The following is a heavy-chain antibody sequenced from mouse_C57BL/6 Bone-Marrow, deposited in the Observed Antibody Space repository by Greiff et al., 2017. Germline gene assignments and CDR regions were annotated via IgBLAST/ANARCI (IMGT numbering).Heavy chain of an antibody. CDR1: GFTFSDYY. V-gene: IGHV5-16*01. CDR2: INYDGSST. J-gene: IGHJ4*01. Sequence: EVKVVESEGGLVQPGSSMKLSCTASGFTFSDYYMAWVRQVPEKGLEWVANINYDGSSTYYLDSLKSRFIISRDNAKNILYLQMSSLKSEDTATYYCARGYYYGSSYGPMDYWGQGTSVTVSS. CDR3: ARGYYYGSSYGPMDY. D-gene: IGHD1-1*01.